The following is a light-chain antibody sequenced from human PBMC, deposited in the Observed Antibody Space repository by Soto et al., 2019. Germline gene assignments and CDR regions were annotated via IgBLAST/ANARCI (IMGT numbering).Light chain of an antibody. Sequence: QSALTQPRSVSGSPGQSVTISCTGTSSDVGRYDYVSWYQQHPGKAPKLIIYDVTERPAGVPDRFSGSKSGNTASLTISGLQAEDAADYSCCSFAGSCSYVFGGGTKLTVL. CDR2: DVT. J-gene: IGLJ2*01. CDR1: SSDVGRYDY. CDR3: CSFAGSCSYV. V-gene: IGLV2-11*01.